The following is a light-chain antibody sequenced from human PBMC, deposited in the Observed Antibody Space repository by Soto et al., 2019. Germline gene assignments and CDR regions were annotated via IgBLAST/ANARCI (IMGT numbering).Light chain of an antibody. J-gene: IGKJ1*01. V-gene: IGKV3-20*01. CDR1: QSLSSSY. CDR2: GTS. Sequence: EIVLTQSPGTLSLSPGERATLSCRASQSLSSSYLAWYQQKPGQAPRLLIYGTSIRATGIPDRFSGSGSETDFTLTITRLEPEDFAVYYCQRFGTSHPLTFGQGTKVEFK. CDR3: QRFGTSHPLT.